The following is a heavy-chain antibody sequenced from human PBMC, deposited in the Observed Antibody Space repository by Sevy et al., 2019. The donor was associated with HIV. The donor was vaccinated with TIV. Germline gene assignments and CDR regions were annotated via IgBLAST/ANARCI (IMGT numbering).Heavy chain of an antibody. Sequence: ASVKVSCKVSGSTLTRLAIHWVRQAPGKGAEWMGSFDPEDGETIYSQKFQGRVTMTEDTSTDTGYMELSSLRSEDTAVYYCATTKDYYDSSGSPFDDWGQGTLVTVSS. V-gene: IGHV1-24*01. D-gene: IGHD3-22*01. CDR1: GSTLTRLA. CDR2: FDPEDGET. J-gene: IGHJ4*02. CDR3: ATTKDYYDSSGSPFDD.